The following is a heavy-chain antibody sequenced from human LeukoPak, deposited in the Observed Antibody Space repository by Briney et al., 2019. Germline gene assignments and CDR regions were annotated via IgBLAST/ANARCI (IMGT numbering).Heavy chain of an antibody. Sequence: GGSLRLSCAASGFTFSSYWMHWVRQAPGKGLVWVSRINSDGTSTSYADSVKGRFTISRDNAKNTLYLQMNSLRAEDTAVYYCARVPLAKYGSGSYYFDYWGQGTLVTVSS. V-gene: IGHV3-74*01. CDR1: GFTFSSYW. D-gene: IGHD3-10*01. J-gene: IGHJ4*02. CDR3: ARVPLAKYGSGSYYFDY. CDR2: INSDGTST.